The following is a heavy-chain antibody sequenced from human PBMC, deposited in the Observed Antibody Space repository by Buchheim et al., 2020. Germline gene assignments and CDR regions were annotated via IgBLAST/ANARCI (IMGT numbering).Heavy chain of an antibody. V-gene: IGHV4-59*01. CDR1: GGSISSYY. J-gene: IGHJ6*02. D-gene: IGHD3-10*01. Sequence: QVQLQESGPGLVKPSETLSLTCTVSGGSISSYYWSWIRQPPGKGLEWIGYIYYSGSTNYNPSLQSRVTISVETSKNQFSLKLSSVTAADTAVYYCARSSSMVRELHSGIDVWGQGTT. CDR2: IYYSGST. CDR3: ARSSSMVRELHSGIDV.